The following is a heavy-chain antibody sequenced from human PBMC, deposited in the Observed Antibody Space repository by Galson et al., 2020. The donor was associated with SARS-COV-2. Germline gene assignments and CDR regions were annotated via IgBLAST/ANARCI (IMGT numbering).Heavy chain of an antibody. J-gene: IGHJ6*02. V-gene: IGHV3-66*01. CDR1: TFTVDDAY. CDR3: ARDMVRGMDV. D-gene: IGHD3-10*01. Sequence: GESLKISCTASTFTVDDAYVTWVRQAPGKGLEWVSIIYSGGGTQYSDSVKDRFILSKDNSKNTVYLQMNSLRVEDTAVYYCARDMVRGMDVWGQGTTVTVSS. CDR2: IYSGGGT.